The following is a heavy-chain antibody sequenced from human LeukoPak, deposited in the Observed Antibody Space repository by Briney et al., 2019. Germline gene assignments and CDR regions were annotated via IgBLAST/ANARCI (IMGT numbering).Heavy chain of an antibody. D-gene: IGHD5-18*01. V-gene: IGHV3-23*01. CDR3: AKDLWGAAMVTVVAYYGMDV. J-gene: IGHJ6*02. Sequence: SVKGRFTISRDSSKNTLYLQMNSLRAEDTAVYYCAKDLWGAAMVTVVAYYGMDVWGQGTTVTVSS.